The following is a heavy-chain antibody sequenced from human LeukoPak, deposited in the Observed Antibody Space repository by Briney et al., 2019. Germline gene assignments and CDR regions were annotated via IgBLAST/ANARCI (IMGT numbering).Heavy chain of an antibody. V-gene: IGHV4-39*07. Sequence: SETLSLTCTVSGGSISSSSYYWGWIRQPPGKGLEWIGSIYYSGSTHYNPSLKSRVTISVDTSKNQFSLKLSSVTAADTAVYYCARAFEYYDSSGYDYWGQGTLVTVSS. CDR1: GGSISSSSYY. D-gene: IGHD3-22*01. CDR3: ARAFEYYDSSGYDY. CDR2: IYYSGST. J-gene: IGHJ4*02.